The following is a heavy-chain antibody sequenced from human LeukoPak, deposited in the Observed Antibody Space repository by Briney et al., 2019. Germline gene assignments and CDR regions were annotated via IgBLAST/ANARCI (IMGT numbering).Heavy chain of an antibody. V-gene: IGHV3-48*01. CDR1: GFTFSSYA. Sequence: GGSLRLSCAASGFTFSSYAMNWARQAPGKGLEWVSYISSSSSTIYYADSVKGRFTISRDNAKSSLYLQMNSLRAEDTAVYYCARGAYYYEDWGQGTLVTVSS. D-gene: IGHD3-22*01. CDR2: ISSSSSTI. CDR3: ARGAYYYED. J-gene: IGHJ4*02.